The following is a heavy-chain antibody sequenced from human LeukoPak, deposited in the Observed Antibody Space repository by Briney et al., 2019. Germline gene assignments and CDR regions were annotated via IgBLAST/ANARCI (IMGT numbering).Heavy chain of an antibody. D-gene: IGHD1-1*01. V-gene: IGHV3-23*01. J-gene: IGHJ6*02. Sequence: GGSLGLSCAASGFTFSTYAMSWVRQAPGKGLEWVSLISGSGGSTYYADSVKGRFTISRDNSKNTLYLQMNSLRAEDTAVYYCAKLNDNYYYYGMDVWGQGTTVTVSS. CDR2: ISGSGGST. CDR1: GFTFSTYA. CDR3: AKLNDNYYYYGMDV.